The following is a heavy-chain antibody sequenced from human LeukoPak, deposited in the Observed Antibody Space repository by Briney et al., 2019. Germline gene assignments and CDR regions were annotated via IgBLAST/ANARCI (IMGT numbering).Heavy chain of an antibody. CDR3: AHLPNGHDDYGDYRLAYYFDY. D-gene: IGHD4-17*01. Sequence: SVKVSCKASGGTFRNYAISWVRQAPGQGLEWMGGIIPIFGTANYAQKFQGRVTITADESTSTAYMELSSLRSEDTAVYYCAHLPNGHDDYGDYRLAYYFDYWGQGTLVTVSS. V-gene: IGHV1-69*13. J-gene: IGHJ4*02. CDR2: IIPIFGTA. CDR1: GGTFRNYA.